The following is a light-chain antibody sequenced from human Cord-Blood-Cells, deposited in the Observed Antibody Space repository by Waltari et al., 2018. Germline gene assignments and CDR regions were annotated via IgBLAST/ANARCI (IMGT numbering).Light chain of an antibody. CDR2: EGS. J-gene: IGLJ1*01. Sequence: QSALTQPASVSVSPGQSITISCTGTSSDVRSYNIFSWYQQHPGKAPQLMIYEGSKRPSGVSNRFSGSKSGNTASLTISGLQAEDEADYYCCSYAGSSTYVFGTGTKVTVL. CDR3: CSYAGSSTYV. CDR1: SSDVRSYNI. V-gene: IGLV2-23*01.